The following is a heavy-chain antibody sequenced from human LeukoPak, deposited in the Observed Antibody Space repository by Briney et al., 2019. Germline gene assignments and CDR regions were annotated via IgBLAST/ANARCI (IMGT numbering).Heavy chain of an antibody. D-gene: IGHD6-19*01. V-gene: IGHV4-30-2*01. J-gene: IGHJ4*02. CDR1: GGSISSGGYS. CDR3: ARDRDSSRWFDY. CDR2: IYDSGIT. Sequence: SQTLSPTCAVSGGSISSGGYSWSWIRQPPGKGLEWIGYIYDSGITDYNPSLKSRVTMSVDMSKNQFSLKLSSVTAADTAFYYCARDRDSSRWFDYWGQGALVTVSS.